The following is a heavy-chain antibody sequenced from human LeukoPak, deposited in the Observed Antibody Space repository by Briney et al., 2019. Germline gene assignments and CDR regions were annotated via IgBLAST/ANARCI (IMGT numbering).Heavy chain of an antibody. J-gene: IGHJ1*01. CDR1: GFTFSSYS. CDR2: ISSSSRTI. Sequence: GGSLRLSCAASGFTFSSYSMNWVRQAPGKGLEWVSYISSSSRTIYYADSVKGRFTISRDNAKNSLYLQMNSLRAEDTAVYYCARDASGLVAAPEYFQHWGQGTLVTVSS. CDR3: ARDASGLVAAPEYFQH. V-gene: IGHV3-48*01. D-gene: IGHD5-12*01.